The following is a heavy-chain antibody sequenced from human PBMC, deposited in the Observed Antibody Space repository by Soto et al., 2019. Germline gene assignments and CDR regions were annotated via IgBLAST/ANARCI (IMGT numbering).Heavy chain of an antibody. Sequence: QVQLVQSGAEVQKPGASVKVSCKASGYTFTGYYMHWVRQAPGQGLEWMGWINPNSGGTNYAQKFQGWVTMTRDTSISTAYMELSRLRSDDTAVYYCARASHDYVWGSYRYHGMDVWGQGTTVTVSS. CDR3: ARASHDYVWGSYRYHGMDV. CDR2: INPNSGGT. D-gene: IGHD3-16*02. CDR1: GYTFTGYY. J-gene: IGHJ6*02. V-gene: IGHV1-2*04.